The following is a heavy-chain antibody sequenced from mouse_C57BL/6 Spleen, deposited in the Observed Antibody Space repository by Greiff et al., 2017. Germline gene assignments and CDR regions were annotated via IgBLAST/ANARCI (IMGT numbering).Heavy chain of an antibody. CDR3: ARYGNWDAMDY. J-gene: IGHJ4*01. V-gene: IGHV3-1*01. CDR2: ISYSGST. D-gene: IGHD2-10*02. Sequence: EVKLVESGPGMVKPSQSLSLTCTVTGYSITSGYDWHWIRHFPGNKLEWMGYISYSGSTNYNPSLKSRISITHDTSKNHFFLKLNSVTTEDTATYYCARYGNWDAMDYWGQGTSVTVSS. CDR1: GYSITSGYD.